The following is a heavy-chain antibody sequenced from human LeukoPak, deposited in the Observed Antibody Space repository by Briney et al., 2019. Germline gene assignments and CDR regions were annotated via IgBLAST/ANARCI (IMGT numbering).Heavy chain of an antibody. CDR3: AKEGSTLWDCDSSGAY. D-gene: IGHD3-22*01. V-gene: IGHV3-23*01. Sequence: PGGSLRLSCAASGFTFSSYAMSWVRQAPGKGLEWVSTISGSGGSTYYADSVKGRFTISRDNSKNTLYLQMNSLRAEDTAVYYCAKEGSTLWDCDSSGAYWGQGTLVTVSS. J-gene: IGHJ4*02. CDR2: ISGSGGST. CDR1: GFTFSSYA.